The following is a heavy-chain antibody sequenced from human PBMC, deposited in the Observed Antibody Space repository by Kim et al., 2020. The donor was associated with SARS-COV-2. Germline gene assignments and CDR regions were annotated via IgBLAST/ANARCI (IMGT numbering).Heavy chain of an antibody. Sequence: SETLSLTCAVYGGSFSGYYWSWIRQPPGKGLEWIGEINHSGSTNYNPSLKSRVTISVDTSKNQFSLKLSSVTAADTAVYYCARGVVGQWLFLYDYWGQGTLVTVSS. J-gene: IGHJ4*02. CDR3: ARGVVGQWLFLYDY. D-gene: IGHD6-19*01. CDR2: INHSGST. V-gene: IGHV4-34*01. CDR1: GGSFSGYY.